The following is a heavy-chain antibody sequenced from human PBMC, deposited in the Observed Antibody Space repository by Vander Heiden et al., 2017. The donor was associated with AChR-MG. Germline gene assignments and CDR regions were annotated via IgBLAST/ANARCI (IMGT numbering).Heavy chain of an antibody. Sequence: EVQLVQSGAEVKKPGESLKISCKSSGHSFPTCWSGWVRQMPGKGLEWMGIIYPGDSDTRYSPSFQGQVTISADKSINTAYLQWNSLKASDTAMYYCATVVVPAAAPWYFDYWGQGTLVTVSS. CDR2: IYPGDSDT. D-gene: IGHD2-2*01. J-gene: IGHJ4*02. CDR3: ATVVVPAAAPWYFDY. V-gene: IGHV5-51*01. CDR1: GHSFPTCW.